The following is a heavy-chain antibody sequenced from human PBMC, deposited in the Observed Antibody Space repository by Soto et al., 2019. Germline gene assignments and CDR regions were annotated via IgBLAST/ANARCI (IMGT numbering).Heavy chain of an antibody. J-gene: IGHJ4*02. CDR2: IIPKFGTT. CDR3: ARELDPYXGGNSLSLDY. CDR1: GGTFSTYG. V-gene: IGHV1-69*13. D-gene: IGHD2-21*01. Sequence: SGKVSWKASGGTFSTYGMNWGRLAPGRGLEWMGGIIPKFGTTNYAQKFQGRVTITADESTNTAYMELNYLRSEDTAVYFCARELDPYXGGNSLSLDYWGQGTLVTVSS.